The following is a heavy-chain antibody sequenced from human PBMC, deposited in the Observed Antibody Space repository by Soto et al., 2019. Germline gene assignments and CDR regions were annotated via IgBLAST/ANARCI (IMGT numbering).Heavy chain of an antibody. CDR1: GFTFSNYV. V-gene: IGHV3-33*01. CDR3: ASDLVGASDSYGLDV. D-gene: IGHD1-26*01. J-gene: IGHJ6*02. Sequence: SLRLSCAASGFTFSNYVMHWVRQAPGKGLEWVAIIWHDGNNKYYADSVRGRFIISRDNSKNRLYLQMNSLRAEDTAVYYCASDLVGASDSYGLDVWGQGTPVTVSS. CDR2: IWHDGNNK.